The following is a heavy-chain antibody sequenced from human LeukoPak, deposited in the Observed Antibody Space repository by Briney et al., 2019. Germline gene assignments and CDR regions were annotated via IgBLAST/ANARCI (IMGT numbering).Heavy chain of an antibody. D-gene: IGHD3-10*01. CDR2: INSDGSST. CDR3: AAFYYSAFFDY. J-gene: IGHJ4*02. V-gene: IGHV3-74*01. CDR1: GFTFSSYW. Sequence: GGSLRLSCAASGFTFSSYWMHWVRQAPGKGLVWVSYINSDGSSTTYADSVKGRFTISRDNAKNSLYLQMNSLRAEDTAVYYCAAFYYSAFFDYWGLGTLVTVSS.